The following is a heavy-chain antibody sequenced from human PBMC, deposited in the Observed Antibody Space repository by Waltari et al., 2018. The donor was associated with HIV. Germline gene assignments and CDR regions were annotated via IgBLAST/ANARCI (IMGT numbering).Heavy chain of an antibody. J-gene: IGHJ4*02. CDR3: ARDFSYYGSGSYYSQTPNYFDY. CDR2: IIPIFGTA. V-gene: IGHV1-69*01. Sequence: QVQLVQSGAEVKQPGSSVKVSCKASGGTFSSYAISWVRQAPGHGLEWMGGIIPIFGTANYAQKFQGRVTITADESTSTAYMELSSLRSEDTAVYYCARDFSYYGSGSYYSQTPNYFDYWGQGTLVTVSS. D-gene: IGHD3-10*01. CDR1: GGTFSSYA.